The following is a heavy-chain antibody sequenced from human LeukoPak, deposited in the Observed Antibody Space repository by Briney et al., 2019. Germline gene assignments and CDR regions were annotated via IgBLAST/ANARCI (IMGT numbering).Heavy chain of an antibody. CDR2: ISYDGSNK. CDR3: AKDQTSYSRFDP. CDR1: GFTFSSYG. V-gene: IGHV3-30*18. Sequence: GGSLRLSCAASGFTFSSYGMHWVRQAPGKGLEWVAVISYDGSNKYYADSVKGRFTISRDNSKNTLYLQMNSLRAEDTAVYYCAKDQTSYSRFDPWGQGTLVTVSS. D-gene: IGHD2-15*01. J-gene: IGHJ5*02.